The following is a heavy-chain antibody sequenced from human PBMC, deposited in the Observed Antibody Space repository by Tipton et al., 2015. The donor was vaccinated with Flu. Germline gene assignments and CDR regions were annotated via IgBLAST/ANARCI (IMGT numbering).Heavy chain of an antibody. Sequence: TLSLTCIVSGGSISSGSYYWTWIRQPAGKGLEWIGRVYKNGDTNYNPSLKGRLTISLDTSKNHFSLRLTSVTAADTVVYYCARWSSPRFDPWGQGTLVTVSS. CDR2: VYKNGDT. CDR3: ARWSSPRFDP. J-gene: IGHJ5*02. V-gene: IGHV4-61*02. CDR1: GGSISSGSYY. D-gene: IGHD3-10*01.